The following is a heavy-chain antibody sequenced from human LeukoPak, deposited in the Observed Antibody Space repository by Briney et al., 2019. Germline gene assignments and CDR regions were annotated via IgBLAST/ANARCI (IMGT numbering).Heavy chain of an antibody. J-gene: IGHJ4*02. CDR3: AKSQRGYCSSTSCYGDC. CDR2: IRYDETNK. V-gene: IGHV3-30*02. CDR1: GFSFSSFG. D-gene: IGHD2-2*03. Sequence: GGSLRLSCAASGFSFSSFGMHWVRQAPGKGPEWVAFIRYDETNKFYADSVKGRFTISRDNSNNTLYLQMKSLRAEDSAVYHCAKSQRGYCSSTSCYGDCWGQGTLVTVSS.